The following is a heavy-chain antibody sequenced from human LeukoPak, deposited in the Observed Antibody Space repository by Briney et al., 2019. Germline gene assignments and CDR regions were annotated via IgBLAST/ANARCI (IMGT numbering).Heavy chain of an antibody. CDR3: ARIRSQLGYGMDV. J-gene: IGHJ6*02. V-gene: IGHV2-70*04. Sequence: ESGPALVKPTQTLTLTCTFSGFSLSTSGMSVSWIRQPPGKALEWLARIDWDDDKFYGTSLKTRLTISKDTSKNQVVLTVTNMDPVDTATYYCARIRSQLGYGMDVWGQGTTVTVSS. CDR2: IDWDDDK. D-gene: IGHD6-13*01. CDR1: GFSLSTSGMS.